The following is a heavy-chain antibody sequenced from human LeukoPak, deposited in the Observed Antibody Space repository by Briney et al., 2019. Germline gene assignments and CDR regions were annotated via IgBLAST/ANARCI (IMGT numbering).Heavy chain of an antibody. J-gene: IGHJ3*01. CDR1: GGSIGSYY. D-gene: IGHD4-11*01. V-gene: IGHV4-59*01. Sequence: SETLSLTCTVSGGSIGSYYWSWIRQPPGKGLEWIGYIYYSGSTNYNPSLKSRVTISVDTSKNQFSLKLSSVTAADTAVYYCARVQLTHDAFDVWGQGTMVTVSS. CDR3: ARVQLTHDAFDV. CDR2: IYYSGST.